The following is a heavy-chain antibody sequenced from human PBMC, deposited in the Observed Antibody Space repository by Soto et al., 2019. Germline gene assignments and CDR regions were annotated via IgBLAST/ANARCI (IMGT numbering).Heavy chain of an antibody. D-gene: IGHD6-13*01. CDR1: GGSISSSNW. J-gene: IGHJ4*02. V-gene: IGHV4-4*02. CDR2: IYHSGST. Sequence: ETLSLTVAVSGGSISSSNWWSWVRQPPGKGLDCIGEIYHSGSTNYNPSLKSRVTISVDKSKNQFSLKLSSVTAADTAVYYCARQPGAIAAACPNFGYWGQGTLVTVSS. CDR3: ARQPGAIAAACPNFGY.